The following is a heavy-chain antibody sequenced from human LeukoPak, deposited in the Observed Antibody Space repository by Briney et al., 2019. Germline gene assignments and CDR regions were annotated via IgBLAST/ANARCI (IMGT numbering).Heavy chain of an antibody. J-gene: IGHJ5*02. CDR2: IIPICGTA. CDR1: GCTFSSYA. Sequence: ASVTVSCKASGCTFSSYAINWVRPAPGQGLEWMGGIIPICGTANYAQKFQGRGRITADKSTSTAYMELSSLRTEDTAVYYCARDYDILTGSYNWFDPWGQGTLVTVSS. CDR3: ARDYDILTGSYNWFDP. V-gene: IGHV1-69*06. D-gene: IGHD3-9*01.